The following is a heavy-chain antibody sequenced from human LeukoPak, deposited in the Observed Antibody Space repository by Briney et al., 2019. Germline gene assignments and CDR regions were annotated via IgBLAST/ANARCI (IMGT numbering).Heavy chain of an antibody. D-gene: IGHD3-10*01. Sequence: GGSLRLSCAASGFTFSGYPIHWVRQAPGKGLEWVAVISYDGSNKYYANSVKGRFTISRDNSKNTLYLQMNSLRAEDTAVYYCARDLIGFGRLHGGSFDYWGQGTLVTVSS. J-gene: IGHJ4*02. V-gene: IGHV3-30-3*01. CDR3: ARDLIGFGRLHGGSFDY. CDR1: GFTFSGYP. CDR2: ISYDGSNK.